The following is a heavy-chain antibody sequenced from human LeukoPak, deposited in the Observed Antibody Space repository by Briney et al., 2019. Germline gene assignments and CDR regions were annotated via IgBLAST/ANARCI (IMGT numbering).Heavy chain of an antibody. J-gene: IGHJ5*02. D-gene: IGHD3-3*01. CDR2: INPNSGGT. CDR3: ATRLDQDFWSGSKAWWFDP. CDR1: GYTFTGYY. Sequence: ASVKVSCKASGYTFTGYYMHWVRQAPGQGLEWMGWINPNSGGTNYAQKFQGRVTMTEDTSTDTAYMELSSLRSEDTAVYYCATRLDQDFWSGSKAWWFDPWGQGTLVTVSS. V-gene: IGHV1-2*02.